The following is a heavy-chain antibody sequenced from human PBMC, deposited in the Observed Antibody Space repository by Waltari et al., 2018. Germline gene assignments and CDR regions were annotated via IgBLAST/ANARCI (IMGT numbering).Heavy chain of an antibody. V-gene: IGHV3-21*01. CDR3: ARGGLVVVPTTLDY. J-gene: IGHJ4*02. Sequence: EVQLVESGGGLVKPGGSLRLSCAASGFTFSSYSMNWVRQAPGKGLEWVSSISSSSSYIYYADSVKGRFTISRDNAKNSLHLQMNSLRAEDTAVYYCARGGLVVVPTTLDYWGQGTLVTVSS. CDR1: GFTFSSYS. D-gene: IGHD3-22*01. CDR2: ISSSSSYI.